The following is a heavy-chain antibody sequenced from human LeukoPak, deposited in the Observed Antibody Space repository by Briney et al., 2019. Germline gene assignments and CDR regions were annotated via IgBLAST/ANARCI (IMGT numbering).Heavy chain of an antibody. D-gene: IGHD3-22*01. Sequence: GASLKITCEGAGSSFTSYWIGWGRQMPGKGLEWMGIIYPGDSDTRYRPSFQGQVTISADKSSSTSYLQWSSLKASDTAMYYCASSPYYYDSSGYYDAFHTWGQGTMVTVSS. J-gene: IGHJ3*02. CDR3: ASSPYYYDSSGYYDAFHT. CDR1: GSSFTSYW. CDR2: IYPGDSDT. V-gene: IGHV5-51*01.